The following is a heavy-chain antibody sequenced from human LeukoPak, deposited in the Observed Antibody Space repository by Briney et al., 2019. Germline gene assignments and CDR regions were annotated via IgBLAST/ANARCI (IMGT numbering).Heavy chain of an antibody. CDR2: VYYGRSP. Sequence: SETLSLTCTVSGDPISRSTYYWAWIRQPPGKGLEWIGSVYYGRSPYFNPSLESRATISVDTSKNHFSLKMSSVTAADTAVYYCARSSGTGTFSYWGQGTLVTVSS. V-gene: IGHV4-39*02. CDR1: GDPISRSTYY. D-gene: IGHD6-25*01. J-gene: IGHJ4*02. CDR3: ARSSGTGTFSY.